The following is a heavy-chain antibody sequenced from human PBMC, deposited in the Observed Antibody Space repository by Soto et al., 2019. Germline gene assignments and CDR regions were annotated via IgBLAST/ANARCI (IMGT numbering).Heavy chain of an antibody. CDR1: GGSISSSSYY. D-gene: IGHD3-10*01. V-gene: IGHV4-39*01. Sequence: QLQLQESGPGLVKPSETLFLACTVSGGSISSSSYYWGWIRQPPGKGLEWIGSIYYSGSTYYNPSLKSRVTVSVDTSKNQFSLKLSSVTAADTAVYYCASISNYYGSGSPRYYFDYWGQGTLVTVSS. CDR3: ASISNYYGSGSPRYYFDY. CDR2: IYYSGST. J-gene: IGHJ4*02.